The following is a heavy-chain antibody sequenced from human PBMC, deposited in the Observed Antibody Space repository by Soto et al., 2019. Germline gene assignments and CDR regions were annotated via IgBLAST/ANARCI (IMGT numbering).Heavy chain of an antibody. V-gene: IGHV5-51*01. CDR2: IYPGDSET. Sequence: EVQLVQSGAEVKKSGESLKISCKGFGYNFTSYLIGWVRQMSGKGLEWMGVIYPGDSETRYSPSFQGQVTISADKSISTAYLQWSRLKASDTAMYYCATSGGSVPFDPWGQGTLVTVSS. CDR3: ATSGGSVPFDP. J-gene: IGHJ5*02. D-gene: IGHD1-26*01. CDR1: GYNFTSYL.